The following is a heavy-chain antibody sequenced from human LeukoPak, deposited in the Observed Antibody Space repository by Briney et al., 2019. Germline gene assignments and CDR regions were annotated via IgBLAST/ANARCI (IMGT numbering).Heavy chain of an antibody. CDR2: IKKDGSEQ. D-gene: IGHD3-3*01. CDR1: GFSFNGYW. Sequence: PGGSLRLSCAASGFSFNGYWMAWVRQAPGKGLEWVANIKKDGSEQYYMDSVKGRFTISRDNAKNSLYLQMNSLRAEDTAVYFCARGTTWSPLDFDYWGQGTLATVSS. V-gene: IGHV3-7*01. J-gene: IGHJ4*02. CDR3: ARGTTWSPLDFDY.